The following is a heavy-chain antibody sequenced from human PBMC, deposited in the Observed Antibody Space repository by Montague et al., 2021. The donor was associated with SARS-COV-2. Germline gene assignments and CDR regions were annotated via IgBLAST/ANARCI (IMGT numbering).Heavy chain of an antibody. D-gene: IGHD1-1*01. J-gene: IGHJ4*02. V-gene: IGHV6-1*01. CDR2: TYYRSNWSH. CDR3: VRDHDQVFDY. Sequence: CAISGDSVSTKLSARNWIRQSPSRGLEWLGRTYYRSNWSHDYAPSVKSRIIVNPDTSKNQFSLQLNSVTPEDTAVYYCVRDHDQVFDYWGEGTLVTVSS. CDR1: GDSVSTKLSA.